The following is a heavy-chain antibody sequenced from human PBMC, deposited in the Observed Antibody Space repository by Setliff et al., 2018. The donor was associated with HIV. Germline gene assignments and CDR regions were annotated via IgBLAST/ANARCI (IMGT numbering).Heavy chain of an antibody. V-gene: IGHV1-8*02. D-gene: IGHD4-4*01. CDR3: AMSMTTYPVSRAFDI. CDR1: GDTFTSYD. J-gene: IGHJ3*02. Sequence: ASVKVSCKTSGDTFTSYDINWVRQAAGHGLEWMGWMTPYSGNTGYAQKFQGRVSMTRNTSISTAYMELSSLRPEDTAVYYCAMSMTTYPVSRAFDIWGQGTMVTVSS. CDR2: MTPYSGNT.